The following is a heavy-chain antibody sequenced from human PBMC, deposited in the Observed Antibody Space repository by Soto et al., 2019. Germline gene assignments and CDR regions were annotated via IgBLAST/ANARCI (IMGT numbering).Heavy chain of an antibody. Sequence: GASVKVSCKASRYTFTSSGISWVRQAPGQGLEWMGWISAYNGNTNYAQKLQGRVTMTTDTSTSTAYMELRNLRSVDTAVYYCAQDISAWAEPTLGEYWDHRTL. CDR1: RYTFTSSG. D-gene: IGHD1-26*01. J-gene: IGHJ4*01. CDR3: AQDISAWAEPTLGEY. CDR2: ISAYNGNT. V-gene: IGHV1-18*01.